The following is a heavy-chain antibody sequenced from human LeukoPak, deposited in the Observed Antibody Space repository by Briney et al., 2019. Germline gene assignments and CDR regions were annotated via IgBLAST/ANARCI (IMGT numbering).Heavy chain of an antibody. V-gene: IGHV1-8*01. Sequence: ASVKVSCKASGYTFTSYDINWVRQATGQGPEWMGWMNPNSGNTGYGEKFEGRVTMTRNTSISTAYMELSSLRSEDTAVYYCSRGLWELSDWGQGTLVTVSS. CDR2: MNPNSGNT. CDR1: GYTFTSYD. CDR3: SRGLWELSD. D-gene: IGHD1-26*01. J-gene: IGHJ4*02.